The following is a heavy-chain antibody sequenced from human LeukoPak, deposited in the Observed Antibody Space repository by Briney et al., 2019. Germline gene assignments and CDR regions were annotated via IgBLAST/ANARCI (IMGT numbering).Heavy chain of an antibody. CDR3: ARATTAVTPGMKY. CDR2: IYPDDSDT. J-gene: IGHJ4*02. CDR1: GYRFTSYW. D-gene: IGHD4-23*01. V-gene: IGHV5-51*01. Sequence: GESLKISCKGSGYRFTSYWIAWVRQMPGKGLEWMGIIYPDDSDTRYSPSFQGQVTISADKSISTAYLQWTSLKASDTAMYYCARATTAVTPGMKYWGQGTLVTVSS.